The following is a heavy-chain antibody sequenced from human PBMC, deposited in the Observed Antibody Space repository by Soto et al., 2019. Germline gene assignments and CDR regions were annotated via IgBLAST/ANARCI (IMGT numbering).Heavy chain of an antibody. CDR2: VNPISGNT. Sequence: QEQLEQSGAEVKKPGASVKVSCKASGYTFTKYDFNWVRQATGQGLEWMGWVNPISGNTETAQNFQGRVSLTINTSTSTAFMELSSLRSGGTAVYYYAASRINMIRGVFYYGLDVWGHGTTLTVSS. D-gene: IGHD3-10*01. CDR3: AASRINMIRGVFYYGLDV. V-gene: IGHV1-8*01. CDR1: GYTFTKYD. J-gene: IGHJ6*02.